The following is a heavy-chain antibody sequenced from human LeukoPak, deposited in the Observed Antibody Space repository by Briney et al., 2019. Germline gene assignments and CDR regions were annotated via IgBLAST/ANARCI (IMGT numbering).Heavy chain of an antibody. CDR1: GYTFTSYG. CDR2: ISAYNGNT. J-gene: IGHJ4*02. V-gene: IGHV1-18*01. Sequence: VASVKVSCKASGYTFTSYGISWVRQAPGQGLEWMGWISAYNGNTNYAQKLQGRVTMTTDTSTSTAYMELSSLRSEDTAVYYCLSTLLGRWDYWGQGTLVTVSS. D-gene: IGHD1-26*01. CDR3: LSTLLGRWDY.